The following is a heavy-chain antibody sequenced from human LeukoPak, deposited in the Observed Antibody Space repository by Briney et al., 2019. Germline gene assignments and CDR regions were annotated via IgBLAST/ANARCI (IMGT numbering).Heavy chain of an antibody. J-gene: IGHJ4*02. Sequence: GASVKVSCKASGGTFSSYAISWVRQAPGQGLEWMGRIIPILGIANYAQKFQGRVTITADKSTSTAYMELSSLRSEDTAVYYCARDPDVAVAGPTFDYWGQGTLVTVSS. CDR1: GGTFSSYA. V-gene: IGHV1-69*04. D-gene: IGHD6-19*01. CDR3: ARDPDVAVAGPTFDY. CDR2: IIPILGIA.